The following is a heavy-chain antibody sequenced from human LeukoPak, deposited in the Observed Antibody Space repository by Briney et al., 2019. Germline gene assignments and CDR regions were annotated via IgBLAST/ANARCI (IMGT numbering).Heavy chain of an antibody. D-gene: IGHD6-13*01. CDR3: AKGGYSSSWPFDY. J-gene: IGHJ4*02. Sequence: PGGSLRLSCAASGFTCSSYARSWVRQAPGKGLEWVSAISGSGGSTYYADSVKGRFTISRDNSKNTLYLQMNSLRAEDTAVYYRAKGGYSSSWPFDYWGQGTLVTVSS. CDR1: GFTCSSYA. V-gene: IGHV3-23*01. CDR2: ISGSGGST.